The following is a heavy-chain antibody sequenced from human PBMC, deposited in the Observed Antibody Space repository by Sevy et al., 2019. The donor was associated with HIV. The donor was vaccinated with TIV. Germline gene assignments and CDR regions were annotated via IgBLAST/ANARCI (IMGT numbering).Heavy chain of an antibody. D-gene: IGHD2-21*02. CDR3: AKDRGDFGGNSAFDI. CDR1: GFTFSSYA. J-gene: IGHJ3*02. CDR2: ISGSGGST. V-gene: IGHV3-23*01. Sequence: GGSLRLSCAASGFTFSSYAMSWVRQAPGKGLEWVSAISGSGGSTYYADSVKGRFTISRDNSKNTLYLQINSLRAEDTAVYYCAKDRGDFGGNSAFDIWGQGTMVTVSS.